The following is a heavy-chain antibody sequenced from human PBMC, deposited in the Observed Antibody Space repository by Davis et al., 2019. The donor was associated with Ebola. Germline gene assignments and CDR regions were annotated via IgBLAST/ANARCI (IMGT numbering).Heavy chain of an antibody. J-gene: IGHJ4*02. CDR3: SERGSSV. D-gene: IGHD3-10*01. Sequence: PSETLSLTCTVSGVSISRHYWSWIRQTPGKRLEWLGSIYYTGSAYYNSSLASRATISVDTSKNQFSLKLTSVTAADTAMYYCSERGSSVWGQGTLVTVSS. CDR1: GVSISRHY. V-gene: IGHV4-59*03. CDR2: IYYTGSA.